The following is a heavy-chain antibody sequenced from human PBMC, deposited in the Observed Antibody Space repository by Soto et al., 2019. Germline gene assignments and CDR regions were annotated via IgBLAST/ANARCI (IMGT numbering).Heavy chain of an antibody. CDR3: ARRDYCSSTSCQLGDAAFDI. CDR2: IYYSGST. J-gene: IGHJ3*02. V-gene: IGHV4-59*01. D-gene: IGHD2-2*01. CDR1: GGSISSYY. Sequence: SQTLSLTCTVSGGSISSYYWSWIRQPPGKGLEWIGYIYYSGSTNYNPSLKSRVTISVDTSKNQFSLKLSSVTAADTAVYYCARRDYCSSTSCQLGDAAFDIWGQGTMVTVSS.